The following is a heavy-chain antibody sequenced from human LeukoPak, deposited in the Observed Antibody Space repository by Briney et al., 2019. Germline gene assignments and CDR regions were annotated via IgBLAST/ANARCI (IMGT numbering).Heavy chain of an antibody. CDR1: GFTFSSYE. CDR3: WKGGYEGNDAFDI. CDR2: ISSSSSYI. J-gene: IGHJ3*02. D-gene: IGHD5-12*01. V-gene: IGHV3-21*01. Sequence: GGSLRLSCAASGFTFSSYEMNWVRQAPGKGLEWVSSISSSSSYIYYADSVKGRFTISRDNAKNSLYLQMNSLGAEDTAVYYCWKGGYEGNDAFDIWGQGTMVTVSS.